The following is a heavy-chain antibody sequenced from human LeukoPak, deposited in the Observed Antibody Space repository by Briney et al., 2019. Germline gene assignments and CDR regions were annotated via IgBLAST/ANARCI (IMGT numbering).Heavy chain of an antibody. D-gene: IGHD6-13*01. CDR1: GGTFSSYA. V-gene: IGHV1-69*13. CDR3: ARSGIAAYATDH. J-gene: IGHJ5*02. CDR2: IIPIFGTA. Sequence: SVKVSCKASGGTFSSYAISWVRQAPGQGLEWMGGIIPIFGTANYAQKFQGRVTITADESTSTAYMELSSLRSEDTAVYYCARSGIAAYATDHWGQGSLVTVSS.